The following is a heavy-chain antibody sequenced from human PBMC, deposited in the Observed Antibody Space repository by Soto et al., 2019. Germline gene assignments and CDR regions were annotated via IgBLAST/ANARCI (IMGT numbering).Heavy chain of an antibody. J-gene: IGHJ4*02. V-gene: IGHV3-53*01. D-gene: IGHD2-21*01. CDR2: IYAYSAGTT. CDR1: GFSVYGHY. Sequence: DVQLVESGGGLIQPGGSLRLSCAISGFSVYGHYMSWVRQAPGKGLEWVSVIYAYSAGTTVYAESVRGRFTISRDTSKNTVDLQMNGLRAEDTAVYYCARGLNFGVWGRGTLVSVSS. CDR3: ARGLNFGV.